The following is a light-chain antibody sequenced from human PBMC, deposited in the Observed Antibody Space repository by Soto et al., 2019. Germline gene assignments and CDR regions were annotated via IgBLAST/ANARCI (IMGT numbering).Light chain of an antibody. V-gene: IGKV3-20*01. CDR2: GAS. CDR3: QQYGSSGT. Sequence: IVLTQSPGTLSLSPGERGTLSCRASQSVSSYLAWYQQKSGQAPRLLIYGASTRATDIPDRFRGSGSGTDFTLTISRLEPEDFAVYYCQQYGSSGTFGQGTKVDIK. J-gene: IGKJ1*01. CDR1: QSVSSY.